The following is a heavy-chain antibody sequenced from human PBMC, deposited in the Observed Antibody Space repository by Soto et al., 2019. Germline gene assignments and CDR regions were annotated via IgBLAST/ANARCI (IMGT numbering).Heavy chain of an antibody. V-gene: IGHV1-3*05. CDR1: XXXFTGYA. CDR3: XXXXXXXADFDY. J-gene: IGHJ4*02. CDR2: INAGNGNT. Sequence: QVQLVQSGAEEKKPGASVKVSCXXSXXXFTGYAMHWVRQAPGQRLEWMGWINAGNGNTKYSQKFQGRVTITRDTSASTAYMELSSLRSEDXAXXXXXXXXXXXADFDYWGQGTLVTVSS.